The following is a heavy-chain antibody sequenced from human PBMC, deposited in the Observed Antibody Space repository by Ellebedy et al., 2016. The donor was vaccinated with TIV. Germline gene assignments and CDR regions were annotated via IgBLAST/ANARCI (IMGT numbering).Heavy chain of an antibody. V-gene: IGHV3-11*01. Sequence: LSLTCAASGFTFSDYYMSWIRQAPGKGLEWVSYISSSGSTIYYADSVKGRFTISRDNAKNSLYLQMNSLRAEDTAVYYCARDSGFEVVAYYFDYWGQGTLVTVSS. CDR2: ISSSGSTI. D-gene: IGHD2-15*01. CDR1: GFTFSDYY. J-gene: IGHJ4*02. CDR3: ARDSGFEVVAYYFDY.